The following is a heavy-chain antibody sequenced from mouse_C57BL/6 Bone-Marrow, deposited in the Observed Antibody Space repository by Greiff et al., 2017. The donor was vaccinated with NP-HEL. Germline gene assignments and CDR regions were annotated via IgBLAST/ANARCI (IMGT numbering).Heavy chain of an antibody. CDR1: GYTFTDYY. J-gene: IGHJ4*01. D-gene: IGHD1-1*01. CDR3: ASQASYYGSSPWDY. V-gene: IGHV1-76*01. Sequence: VQLQQSGAELVRPGASVKLSCKASGYTFTDYYINWVKQRPGQGLEWIARIYPGSGNTYYNEKFKGKATLTAEKSSSTAYMQLSSLTSEDSAVYFCASQASYYGSSPWDYWGQGTSVTVSS. CDR2: IYPGSGNT.